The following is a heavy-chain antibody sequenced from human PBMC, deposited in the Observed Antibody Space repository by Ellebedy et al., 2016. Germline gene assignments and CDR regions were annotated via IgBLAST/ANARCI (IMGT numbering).Heavy chain of an antibody. CDR1: GFTFSDSV. D-gene: IGHD6-19*01. J-gene: IGHJ3*02. Sequence: GESLKISCVGFGFTFSDSVMHWVRQDPGKGLDWVAGISVDGRAVHYPDSVKGRFTISRDNAQNTVYLQMNSLRLEDTAVYYCVRGWYSSGHCDVFAMWGQGTIVTVSS. CDR2: ISVDGRAV. CDR3: VRGWYSSGHCDVFAM. V-gene: IGHV3-30*03.